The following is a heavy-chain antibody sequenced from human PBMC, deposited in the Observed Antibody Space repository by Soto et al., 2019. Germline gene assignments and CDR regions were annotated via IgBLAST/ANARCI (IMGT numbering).Heavy chain of an antibody. D-gene: IGHD2-2*01. V-gene: IGHV1-69*13. J-gene: IGHJ6*02. CDR3: ARGGGDIVVVPAAIGSPYYYGMDV. CDR2: IIPIFGTA. Sequence: SVKVSCKASGGTFSSYAISWVRQAPAQGLEWMGGIIPIFGTANYAQKFQGRVTITADESTSTAYMELSSLRSEDTAVYYCARGGGDIVVVPAAIGSPYYYGMDVWGQGTTVTVSS. CDR1: GGTFSSYA.